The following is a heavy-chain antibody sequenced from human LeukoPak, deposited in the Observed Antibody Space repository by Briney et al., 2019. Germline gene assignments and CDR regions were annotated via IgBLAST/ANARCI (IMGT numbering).Heavy chain of an antibody. CDR3: ARGQDIVVVVAATPRRGFDY. CDR1: GGPISSYY. V-gene: IGHV4-59*12. Sequence: PSETLSLTCTVSGGPISSYYWSWIRQPPGKGLEWIEYIYYSGSTNYNPSLKSRVTISVDTSKNQFSLKLSSVTAADTAVYYCARGQDIVVVVAATPRRGFDYWGQGTLVTVSS. D-gene: IGHD2-15*01. CDR2: IYYSGST. J-gene: IGHJ4*02.